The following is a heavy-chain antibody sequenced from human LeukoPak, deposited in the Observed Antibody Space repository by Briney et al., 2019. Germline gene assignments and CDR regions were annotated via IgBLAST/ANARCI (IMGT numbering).Heavy chain of an antibody. CDR3: AREPAANSDFDY. D-gene: IGHD1-1*01. Sequence: HSGGSLRLSCAASGFTFSSYAMHWVRQAPGKGLEWVAVISYDGSNKYYADSVKGRFTISRDNSKNTLYLQMNSLRVEDTAVYYCAREPAANSDFDYWGQGTLVTVSS. J-gene: IGHJ4*02. V-gene: IGHV3-30-3*01. CDR1: GFTFSSYA. CDR2: ISYDGSNK.